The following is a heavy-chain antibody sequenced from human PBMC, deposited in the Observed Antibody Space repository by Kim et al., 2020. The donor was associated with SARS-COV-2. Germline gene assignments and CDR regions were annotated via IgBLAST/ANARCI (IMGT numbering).Heavy chain of an antibody. J-gene: IGHJ4*02. CDR1: GYTFTNYV. CDR3: ARDLDSSGFDH. CDR2: INSYKGKT. Sequence: ASVKVSCKASGYTFTNYVISWLRQAPGQGLEWMGWINSYKGKTNYAQKVQGRVTMTTDTSTSTAYMELRNLRSDDKAVYYFARDLDSSGFDHWGQGTLVT. V-gene: IGHV1-18*01. D-gene: IGHD3-3*01.